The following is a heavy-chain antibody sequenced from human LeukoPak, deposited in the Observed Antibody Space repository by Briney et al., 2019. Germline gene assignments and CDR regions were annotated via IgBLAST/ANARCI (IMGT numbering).Heavy chain of an antibody. CDR1: GFTFYNYN. D-gene: IGHD2-15*01. Sequence: GSLRLSCAVSGFTFYNYNMNWVRQAPGKGLEWVSSISSSSSFIYYADSVKGRFTISRDNAMNSLYLQMNSLRVEDTAVYYCTNRAAYDSGGGFGENWGQGTLVTVSS. J-gene: IGHJ4*02. V-gene: IGHV3-21*01. CDR2: ISSSSSFI. CDR3: TNRAAYDSGGGFGEN.